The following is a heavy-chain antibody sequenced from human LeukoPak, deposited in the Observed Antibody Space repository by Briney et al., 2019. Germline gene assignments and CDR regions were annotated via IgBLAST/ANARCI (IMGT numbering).Heavy chain of an antibody. Sequence: GGSLRLSCAASGFTVSSYGMHWVRQAPGKGLEWVAFIRSDGTNKSYADSVKGRFTISRDNSKNTLYLQMNSLRAEDTAVYYCARTSTTMAFDIWGQGTMVTVSS. CDR1: GFTVSSYG. CDR2: IRSDGTNK. CDR3: ARTSTTMAFDI. V-gene: IGHV3-30*02. D-gene: IGHD4/OR15-4a*01. J-gene: IGHJ3*02.